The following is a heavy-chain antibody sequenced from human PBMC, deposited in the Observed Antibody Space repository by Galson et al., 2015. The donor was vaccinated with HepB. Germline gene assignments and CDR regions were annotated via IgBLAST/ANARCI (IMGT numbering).Heavy chain of an antibody. CDR3: ASTYCGGDCYSPGAFDI. D-gene: IGHD2-21*02. V-gene: IGHV3-66*01. CDR2: IYSGGST. CDR1: GFTVSSNY. Sequence: SLRLSCAASGFTVSSNYMSWVRQAPGKGLEWVSVIYSGGSTYYADSVKGRFTISRDNSKNTLYLQMNSLRAEDTAVYYCASTYCGGDCYSPGAFDIWGQGTMVTVSS. J-gene: IGHJ3*02.